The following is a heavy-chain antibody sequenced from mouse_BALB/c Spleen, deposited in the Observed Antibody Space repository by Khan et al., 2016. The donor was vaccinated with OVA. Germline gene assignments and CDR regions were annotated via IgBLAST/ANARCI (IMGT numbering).Heavy chain of an antibody. Sequence: EVELVESGGGLVQPGGSRKLSCAASGFTFSSFGMHWVRQAPEKGLEWVAYISSGSSTIYYADTVKGRFTISRDNPKNTLFLQMTSLRSEDTAMYYCAREKLRRVSYAMDYWGQGTSVTVSS. CDR3: AREKLRRVSYAMDY. V-gene: IGHV5-17*02. D-gene: IGHD2-4*01. J-gene: IGHJ4*01. CDR2: ISSGSSTI. CDR1: GFTFSSFG.